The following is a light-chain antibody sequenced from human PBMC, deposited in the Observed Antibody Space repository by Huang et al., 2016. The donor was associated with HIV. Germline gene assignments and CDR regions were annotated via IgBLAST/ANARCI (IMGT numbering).Light chain of an antibody. J-gene: IGKJ5*01. V-gene: IGKV1-39*01. CDR1: QSIGSA. CDR3: QESYGSPSIT. CDR2: AAS. Sequence: DIQVTQSPSSLSASVGDRVTITCRASQSIGSALNWYQQRPGKAPKRLIYAASSLQSGVPSRFSGSGSGTDFTLTISRLQPEDSATYYCQESYGSPSITFGPGTRLEI.